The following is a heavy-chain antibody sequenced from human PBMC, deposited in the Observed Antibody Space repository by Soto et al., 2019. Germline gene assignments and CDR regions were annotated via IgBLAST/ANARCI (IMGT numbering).Heavy chain of an antibody. CDR2: IWHDGSEK. V-gene: IGHV3-33*06. CDR1: GFSFSNFG. J-gene: IGHJ4*02. Sequence: GGSLRLSCGASGFSFSNFGMHWVRQAPGKGLEWVAIIWHDGSEKYHADPVKGRFTISRDNAKNTLFLQMDSLRPEDTAMYYCVKDGNDWPLDYWGKGTLVTVPQ. D-gene: IGHD3-9*01. CDR3: VKDGNDWPLDY.